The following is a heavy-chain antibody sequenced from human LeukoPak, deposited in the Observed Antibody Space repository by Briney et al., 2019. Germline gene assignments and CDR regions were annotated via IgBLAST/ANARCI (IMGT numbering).Heavy chain of an antibody. CDR1: GGSISSYY. J-gene: IGHJ6*02. V-gene: IGHV4-59*12. D-gene: IGHD6-13*01. CDR2: IYYSGST. Sequence: SETLSLTCTVSGGSISSYYWSWIRQPPGKGLEWIGYIYYSGSTNYNPSLKSRVTISVDTSKNQFSLKLSSVTAADTAVYYCARVRQQLVEEATYYYYYGMDVWGQGTTVTVSS. CDR3: ARVRQQLVEEATYYYYYGMDV.